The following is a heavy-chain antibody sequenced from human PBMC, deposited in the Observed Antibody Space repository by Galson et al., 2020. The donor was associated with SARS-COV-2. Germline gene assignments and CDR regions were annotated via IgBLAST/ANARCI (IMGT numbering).Heavy chain of an antibody. Sequence: SETLSLTCTVSGGSISSGDYYWSWIRQPPGKGLEWIGYIYYSGSTYYNPSLKSRVTISVDTSKNQFSLKLSSVTAADTAVYYCARGWVDYGDYVYYYYYGMDVWGQGTTVTVSS. J-gene: IGHJ6*02. D-gene: IGHD4-17*01. V-gene: IGHV4-30-4*01. CDR1: GGSISSGDYY. CDR2: IYYSGST. CDR3: ARGWVDYGDYVYYYYYGMDV.